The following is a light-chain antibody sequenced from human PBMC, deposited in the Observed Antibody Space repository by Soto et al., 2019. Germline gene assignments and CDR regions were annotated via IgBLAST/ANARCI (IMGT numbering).Light chain of an antibody. CDR2: DAS. Sequence: IQLTQSPSSLSASVGDRVTITCRASQGISSYLGWYQQKPGKAPNLLIYDASTLHSGVPSRFSGGGSGTDFPLTISTLTHDDFDPYYCQQLNVYPSTFGGGTKV. CDR3: QQLNVYPST. V-gene: IGKV1-9*01. CDR1: QGISSY. J-gene: IGKJ4*01.